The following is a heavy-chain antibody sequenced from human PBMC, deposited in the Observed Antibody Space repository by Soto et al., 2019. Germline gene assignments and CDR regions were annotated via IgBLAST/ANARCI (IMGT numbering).Heavy chain of an antibody. CDR1: GGSFSGYY. D-gene: IGHD3-16*02. J-gene: IGHJ4*02. Sequence: SETLSLTCAVYGGSFSGYYWSWIRQPPGKGLEWIGEINHSGSTNYNPPLKSRVTISVDTSKNQFSLKLSSVTAADTAVYYCARGARQHYDYVWGSYRYYPDFDYWGQGTLVTVSS. CDR2: INHSGST. V-gene: IGHV4-34*01. CDR3: ARGARQHYDYVWGSYRYYPDFDY.